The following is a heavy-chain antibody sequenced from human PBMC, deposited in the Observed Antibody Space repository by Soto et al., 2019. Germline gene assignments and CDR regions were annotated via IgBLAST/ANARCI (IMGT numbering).Heavy chain of an antibody. Sequence: SETLSLTCTVSGGSISSVGYYWSWIRQHPGKGLEWIGYIYYSGNTYYNPSLKSRVTISVDTSKNQFSLKLSSVTAADTAVYYCARVGGGMVRGVINSRYYYYMDVWGKGTTVTVSS. V-gene: IGHV4-31*03. D-gene: IGHD3-10*01. CDR3: ARVGGGMVRGVINSRYYYYMDV. J-gene: IGHJ6*03. CDR1: GGSISSVGYY. CDR2: IYYSGNT.